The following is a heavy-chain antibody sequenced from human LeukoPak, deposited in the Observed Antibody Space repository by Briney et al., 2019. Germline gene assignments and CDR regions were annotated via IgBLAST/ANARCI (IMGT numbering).Heavy chain of an antibody. V-gene: IGHV3-23*01. CDR3: ARTRYSSSWYDYYYYGMDV. D-gene: IGHD6-13*01. Sequence: GGSLRLSCAASGFTFNNYAMSWVRQAPGKGLEWVSQLSGSGVSTYYADSVKGRFTISRDNAKNSLYLQMNSLRAEDTAVYYCARTRYSSSWYDYYYYGMDVWGQGTTVTVSS. J-gene: IGHJ6*02. CDR1: GFTFNNYA. CDR2: LSGSGVST.